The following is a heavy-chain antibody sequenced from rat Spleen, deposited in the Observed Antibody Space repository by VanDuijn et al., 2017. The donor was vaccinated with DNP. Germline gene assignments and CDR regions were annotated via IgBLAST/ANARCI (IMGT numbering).Heavy chain of an antibody. D-gene: IGHD1-10*01. CDR2: ISYDGGST. J-gene: IGHJ4*01. CDR3: ARDPYKGMDA. V-gene: IGHV5-20*01. Sequence: EVQLVESGGGLVQPGRSLKLSCAASGFTFSDYYMAWVRQAPTKGLEWVASISYDGGSTYYRDSVKGRFTISRDNAKSSLYLQMDSLRSEDTATDYCARDPYKGMDAWGQGTSVTVSS. CDR1: GFTFSDYY.